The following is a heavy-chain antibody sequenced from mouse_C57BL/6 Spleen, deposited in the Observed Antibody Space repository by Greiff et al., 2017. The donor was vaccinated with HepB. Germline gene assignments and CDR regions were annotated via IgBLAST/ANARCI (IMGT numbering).Heavy chain of an antibody. Sequence: DVQLQESGTVLARPGASVKMSCKTSGYTFTSYWMHWVKQRPGQGLEWIGAIYPGNSDTSYNQKFKGKAKLTAVTSASTAYMELSSLTNEDSAVYYCTRADGYYFLMDYWGQGTSVTVSS. D-gene: IGHD2-3*01. V-gene: IGHV1-5*01. CDR1: GYTFTSYW. CDR2: IYPGNSDT. J-gene: IGHJ4*01. CDR3: TRADGYYFLMDY.